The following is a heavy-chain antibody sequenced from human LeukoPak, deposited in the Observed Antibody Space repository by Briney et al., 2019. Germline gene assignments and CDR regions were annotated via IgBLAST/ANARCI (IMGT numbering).Heavy chain of an antibody. D-gene: IGHD1-26*01. V-gene: IGHV3-9*01. Sequence: GGSLRLSCAASGFTFDDYAMHWVRQAPGKGLEGVSGISWNSGSIGYADSVKGRFTISRDNAKNSLYLQMNSLRAEDTALYYCAKGYLVGAILAADAFDIWGQGTMVTVSS. CDR3: AKGYLVGAILAADAFDI. J-gene: IGHJ3*02. CDR2: ISWNSGSI. CDR1: GFTFDDYA.